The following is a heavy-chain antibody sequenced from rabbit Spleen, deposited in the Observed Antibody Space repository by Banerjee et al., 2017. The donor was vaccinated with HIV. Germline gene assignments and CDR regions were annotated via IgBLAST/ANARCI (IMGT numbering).Heavy chain of an antibody. Sequence: QEQLEESGGGLVKPEGSLTLTCKASGFSFSDRDVMCWVRQAPGKGLEWIGYIDPVFGITYYANWVNGRFSISRENAQNTVFLQMTRLTAADTATYFCARDGTGGSYFALWGPGTLVTVS. CDR2: IDPVFGIT. CDR3: ARDGTGGSYFAL. V-gene: IGHV1S47*01. J-gene: IGHJ6*01. D-gene: IGHD8-1*01. CDR1: GFSFSDRDV.